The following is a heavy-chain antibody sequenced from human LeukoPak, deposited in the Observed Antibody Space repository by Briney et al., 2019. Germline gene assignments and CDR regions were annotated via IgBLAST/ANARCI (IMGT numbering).Heavy chain of an antibody. D-gene: IGHD2-8*02. CDR2: VYPGDSDT. CDR1: GYSFSEYW. V-gene: IGHV5-51*01. Sequence: GGSLKISCKASGYSFSEYWIAWVRQMPGKGLEWVGIVYPGDSDTRYSPSFQGQVTISADQSTSTASLQWSSLKASDTAMYYCARRAVSRVVSTVDAFDYWAQGTLVTVSS. CDR3: ARRAVSRVVSTVDAFDY. J-gene: IGHJ4*02.